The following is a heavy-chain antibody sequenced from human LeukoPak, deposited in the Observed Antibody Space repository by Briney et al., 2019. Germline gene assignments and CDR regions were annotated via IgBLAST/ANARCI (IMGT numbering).Heavy chain of an antibody. J-gene: IGHJ3*02. CDR2: MNPNSGNT. Sequence: GASVKVSCKASGYTFTSYDINWVRQATGQALEWMGWMNPNSGNTGYAQKFQGRVTMTRNTSISTAYMELSSLRSEDTAVYYCARGRYSSGWYDAFDIWGQGTMVTVSS. D-gene: IGHD6-19*01. V-gene: IGHV1-8*01. CDR1: GYTFTSYD. CDR3: ARGRYSSGWYDAFDI.